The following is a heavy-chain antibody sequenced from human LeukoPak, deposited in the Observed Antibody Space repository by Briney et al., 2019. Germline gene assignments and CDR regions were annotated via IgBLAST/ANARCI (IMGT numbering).Heavy chain of an antibody. V-gene: IGHV3-23*01. CDR1: GFTFSSYA. CDR3: AKDRFYYDYVWGSYRPYRAEDDAFDI. J-gene: IGHJ3*02. D-gene: IGHD3-16*02. Sequence: QPGGSLRLSCAASGFTFSSYAMSWVRQAPGKGLEWVSAISGSGGSTCYADSVTGRFTISRDNAKNSLYLQMNSLRAEDTAIYYCAKDRFYYDYVWGSYRPYRAEDDAFDIWGQGTMVTVSS. CDR2: ISGSGGST.